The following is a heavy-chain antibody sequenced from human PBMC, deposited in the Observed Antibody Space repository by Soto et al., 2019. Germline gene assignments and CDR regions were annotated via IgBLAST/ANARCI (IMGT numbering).Heavy chain of an antibody. Sequence: GGSLRLSCVASGFSFSRYGMFWVRQAPGKGLEWVAVISPDGSTNYADSVKDRFTMSRDNSKNTVYLQMNGLRGDDTAVYYCAKDARYCAEGCYMFDYWGQGALVTVSS. D-gene: IGHD2-8*02. J-gene: IGHJ4*02. CDR1: GFSFSRYG. CDR3: AKDARYCAEGCYMFDY. CDR2: ISPDGST. V-gene: IGHV3-30*18.